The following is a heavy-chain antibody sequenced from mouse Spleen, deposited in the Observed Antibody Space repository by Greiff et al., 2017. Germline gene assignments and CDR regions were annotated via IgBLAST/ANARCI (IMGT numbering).Heavy chain of an antibody. D-gene: IGHD2-3*01. CDR1: GFTFSSYA. Sequence: EVHLVESGGGLVKPGGSLKLSCAASGFTFSSYAMSWVRQTPEKRLEWVATISSGGSYTYYPDSVKGRFTISRDNAKNTLYLQMSSLRSEDTAMYYCARIYDGYYYYFDYWGQGTTLTVSS. CDR3: ARIYDGYYYYFDY. V-gene: IGHV5-9-3*01. CDR2: ISSGGSYT. J-gene: IGHJ2*01.